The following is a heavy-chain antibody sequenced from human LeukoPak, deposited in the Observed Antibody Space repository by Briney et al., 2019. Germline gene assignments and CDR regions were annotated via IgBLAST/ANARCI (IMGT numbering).Heavy chain of an antibody. CDR2: ISGSGGST. CDR3: AKQEGYGDYGRATYFDY. J-gene: IGHJ4*02. CDR1: GFTFSSYA. Sequence: GGSLRLSCAASGFTFSSYAMSWVRQAPGKGLEWVSAISGSGGSTYYADSVKGRFTISRDNSKNTLYLQMNSLRAEDTAVYYCAKQEGYGDYGRATYFDYWGQGTLVTVSS. V-gene: IGHV3-23*01. D-gene: IGHD4-17*01.